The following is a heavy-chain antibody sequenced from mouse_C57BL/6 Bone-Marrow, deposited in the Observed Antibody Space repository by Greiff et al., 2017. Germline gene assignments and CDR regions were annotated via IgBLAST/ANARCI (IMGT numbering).Heavy chain of an antibody. CDR3: AILRRGAMDY. CDR1: GFTFSDYG. J-gene: IGHJ4*01. V-gene: IGHV5-17*01. Sequence: EVMLVESGGGLVKPGGSLKLSCAASGFTFSDYGMHWVRQAPEKGLEWVAYISSGSSTIYYADTVKGRFTIARDNAKNTLFLQMTSLRSEDTAMYYCAILRRGAMDYWGQGTSVTVSS. D-gene: IGHD1-1*01. CDR2: ISSGSSTI.